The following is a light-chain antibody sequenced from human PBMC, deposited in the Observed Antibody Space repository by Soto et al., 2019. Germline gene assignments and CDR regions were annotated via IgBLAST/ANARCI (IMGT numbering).Light chain of an antibody. CDR2: AAS. CDR3: QQANSFPCT. J-gene: IGKJ3*01. Sequence: DIQMTQSPSSVSASVGDRVTISCRASQGISSWLDWYQQKLGKAPKLLIYAASSLQSGVPSRLSGGGYGKDFTLTISSLQPEDFATYYCQQANSFPCTFGPGTKVDIK. CDR1: QGISSW. V-gene: IGKV1-12*01.